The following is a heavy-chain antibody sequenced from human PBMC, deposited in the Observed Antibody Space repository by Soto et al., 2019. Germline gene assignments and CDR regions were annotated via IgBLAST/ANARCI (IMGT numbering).Heavy chain of an antibody. CDR2: ISASAGST. V-gene: IGHV3-23*01. D-gene: IGHD5-12*01. J-gene: IGHJ4*02. Sequence: EVQVLESGGDLVQPGGSLRLSCAASGFTFSNYAMNWVRQAPGKGLEWVSAISASAGSTYYADSVKGRFTISRDNSKNTLYLQMNSLRAEDTAVYYCAKGALTRGAYDLAYWGQGTLVTVSS. CDR1: GFTFSNYA. CDR3: AKGALTRGAYDLAY.